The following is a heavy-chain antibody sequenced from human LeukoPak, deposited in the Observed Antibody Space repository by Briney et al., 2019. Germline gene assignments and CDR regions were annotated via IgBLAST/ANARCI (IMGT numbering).Heavy chain of an antibody. Sequence: ASVKVSCTASGYTFTSYDINWVRQAPGQGLEWMGWMNPNSGNTGYAQKFQGRVTMTRNTSISTAYMELSSLRSEDTAVYYCARLSIAARRFDYWGQGTLVTVSS. D-gene: IGHD6-6*01. J-gene: IGHJ4*02. CDR3: ARLSIAARRFDY. V-gene: IGHV1-8*01. CDR1: GYTFTSYD. CDR2: MNPNSGNT.